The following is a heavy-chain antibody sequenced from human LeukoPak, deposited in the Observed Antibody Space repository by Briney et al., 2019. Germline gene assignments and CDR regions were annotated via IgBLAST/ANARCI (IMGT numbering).Heavy chain of an antibody. CDR1: GFSLRTTGVG. D-gene: IGHD5-18*01. CDR2: IYWDNNK. CDR3: AHYVDTARCGPFFDY. J-gene: IGHJ4*02. V-gene: IGHV2-5*02. Sequence: SGPTLVNPTQILTLTCSFSGFSLRTTGVGVGWTRQPPGRALEWLALIYWDNNKVSSPSLKSRLTITKDTSKNQLVLTMSNMDPEDTATYFCAHYVDTARCGPFFDYWGQGTLVTVSS.